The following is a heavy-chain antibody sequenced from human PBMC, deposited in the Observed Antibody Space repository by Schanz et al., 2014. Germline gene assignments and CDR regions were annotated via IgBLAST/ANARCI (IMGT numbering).Heavy chain of an antibody. CDR3: ARDPYGKNSGDFDY. CDR1: GYTFIDYY. D-gene: IGHD4-17*01. V-gene: IGHV1-2*02. J-gene: IGHJ4*02. Sequence: QVQLVQSGAEVKKPGASVKVSCKASGYTFIDYYMHWVRQAPGQGLEWVGWIDPNGGTTNHDQMPEGRVTTTRETTSSTAYMELSSLTSADTAVYFCARDPYGKNSGDFDYWGQGTLVTVSS. CDR2: IDPNGGTT.